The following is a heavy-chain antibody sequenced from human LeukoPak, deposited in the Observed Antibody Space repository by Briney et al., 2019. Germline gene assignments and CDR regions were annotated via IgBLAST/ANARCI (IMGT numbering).Heavy chain of an antibody. J-gene: IGHJ3*01. CDR1: GFTFANYA. V-gene: IGHV3-23*01. Sequence: GGSLRLSCEASGFTFANYAMTWVRQAPGKGLEWVSSISGSGSVTSYADSVKGRFTTTRDNPKGTLYLRMNSLRAGDAAVYYCGRDPNGDYVGAFEFWGQGTLVTVSS. CDR2: ISGSGSVT. CDR3: GRDPNGDYVGAFEF. D-gene: IGHD4-17*01.